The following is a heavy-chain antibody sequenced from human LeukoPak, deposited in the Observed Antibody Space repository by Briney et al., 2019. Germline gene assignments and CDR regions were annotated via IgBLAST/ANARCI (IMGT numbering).Heavy chain of an antibody. CDR1: GFTFSSYW. CDR3: ARDSGLIATVKATEGYNWFDP. D-gene: IGHD4-11*01. CDR2: INSDGSST. V-gene: IGHV3-74*01. J-gene: IGHJ5*02. Sequence: GGSLRLSCAASGFTFSSYWMHWVRQAPGKGLVWVSRINSDGSSTSYADSVKGRFTISRDNAKNTLYLQMNSLRAEDTAVYYCARDSGLIATVKATEGYNWFDPWGQGTLVTVSS.